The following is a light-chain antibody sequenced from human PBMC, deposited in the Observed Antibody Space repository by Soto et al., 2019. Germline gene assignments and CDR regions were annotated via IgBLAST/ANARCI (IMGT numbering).Light chain of an antibody. Sequence: DIVMTQSPLSLPVTPGEPASISCRSSQSLLYSNGYNYLDWYLQKPGQSPQLLIYLGSSRASGVPDRISGSGSGTDSTLKISRVEAEDVGVYYCVQALQTPYTFCPGTKLEIK. CDR1: QSLLYSNGYNY. V-gene: IGKV2-28*01. CDR3: VQALQTPYT. CDR2: LGS. J-gene: IGKJ2*01.